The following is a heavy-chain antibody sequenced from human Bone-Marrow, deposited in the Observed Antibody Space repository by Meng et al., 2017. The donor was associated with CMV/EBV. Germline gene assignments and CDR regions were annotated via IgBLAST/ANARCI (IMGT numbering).Heavy chain of an antibody. D-gene: IGHD6-13*01. V-gene: IGHV1-18*01. Sequence: ASVKVSCKTFGYTFSIYGISWVRQAPGQGLEWMGWISAWDGNTKYAQNFQGRVTVTTDKSTSTVYMELRRLRSDDTAIYYCASDRRSSSWYPVWFDPWGQGTLVTVSS. CDR1: GYTFSIYG. J-gene: IGHJ5*02. CDR3: ASDRRSSSWYPVWFDP. CDR2: ISAWDGNT.